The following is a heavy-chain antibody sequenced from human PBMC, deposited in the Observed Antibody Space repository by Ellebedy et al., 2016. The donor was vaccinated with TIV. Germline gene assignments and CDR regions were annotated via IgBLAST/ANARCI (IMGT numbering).Heavy chain of an antibody. V-gene: IGHV1-8*02. Sequence: AASVKVSCKASGGTFSSYAISWVRQATGQGLEWMGWMNPNSGNTGYAQKFQGRVTMTRNTSISTAYMELSSLRSEDTAVYYCARGKSGYSSGWASWGQGTLVTVSS. D-gene: IGHD6-19*01. CDR2: MNPNSGNT. CDR3: ARGKSGYSSGWAS. J-gene: IGHJ5*02. CDR1: GGTFSSYA.